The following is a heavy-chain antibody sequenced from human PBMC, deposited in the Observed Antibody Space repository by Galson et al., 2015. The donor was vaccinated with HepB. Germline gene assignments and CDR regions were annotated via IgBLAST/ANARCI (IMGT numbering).Heavy chain of an antibody. CDR2: VNHNGDT. J-gene: IGHJ4*01. CDR1: VGSFSDHF. Sequence: ETLSLTCAVYVGSFSDHFWSWIRQPPGKGLEWIGEVNHNGDTNYNPVLKSRVTISADTSKNQFSLKLTSVTAADTAVYYCARGPVSVVYDYDWGSRRQPLYFLDLWGHGNLVTVSS. CDR3: ARGPVSVVYDYDWGSRRQPLYFLDL. D-gene: IGHD3-16*01. V-gene: IGHV4-34*01.